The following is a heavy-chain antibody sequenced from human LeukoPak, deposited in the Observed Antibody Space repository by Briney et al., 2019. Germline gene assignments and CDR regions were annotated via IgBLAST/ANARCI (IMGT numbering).Heavy chain of an antibody. D-gene: IGHD2-2*01. Sequence: SETLSLTCTVYGGSFSGYYWSWIRQPPGKGLEWIGEINHSGSTNSTPSLKSRVTISVDTSKNQFSLKLSSVTAADTAVYYCAIRIVVVPAARQYNWFDPWGQGTLVTVSS. CDR1: GGSFSGYY. V-gene: IGHV4-34*01. CDR3: AIRIVVVPAARQYNWFDP. CDR2: INHSGST. J-gene: IGHJ5*02.